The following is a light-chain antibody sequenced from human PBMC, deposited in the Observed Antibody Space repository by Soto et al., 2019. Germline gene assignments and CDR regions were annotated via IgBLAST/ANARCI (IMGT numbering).Light chain of an antibody. V-gene: IGKV1-39*01. CDR2: TAS. CDR1: QSISSY. J-gene: IGKJ4*01. Sequence: DIQITRYPSSLSASVGDRVTITCRSSQSISSYLNWYQQKPGKAPKFLIYTASSLQSGVPSRFSGSGSGTDFTLTISRLQPEDFATYYGQQSYSTPLTFVGGTKVDIK. CDR3: QQSYSTPLT.